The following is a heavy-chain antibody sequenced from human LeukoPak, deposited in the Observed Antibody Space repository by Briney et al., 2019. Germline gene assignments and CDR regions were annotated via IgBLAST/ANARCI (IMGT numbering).Heavy chain of an antibody. CDR3: SRGPVS. CDR2: INTDGSST. V-gene: IGHV3-74*01. J-gene: IGHJ5*02. CDR1: GFTFSDYW. Sequence: PGGSLRLSCAASGFTFSDYWMHWIRQAPGKGLVWVSRINTDGSSTNYADSVKGRFTISRDNAKNTLYLQMNSLRAEDTAVYYCSRGPVSWGQGTLVTVSS.